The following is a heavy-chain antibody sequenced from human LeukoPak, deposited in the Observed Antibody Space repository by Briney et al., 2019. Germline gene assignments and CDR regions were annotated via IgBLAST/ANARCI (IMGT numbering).Heavy chain of an antibody. CDR3: ARQRYSNYGYYYYGMDV. CDR2: IYHSGST. Sequence: SQTLSLTCAVSGGSISSGGYSWSWIRQPPGKGLEWIGYIYHSGSTYYNPSLKSRVTISVDRSKNQFSLRPSSVTAADTAVYYCARQRYSNYGYYYYGMDVWGQGTTVTVSS. CDR1: GGSISSGGYS. D-gene: IGHD4-11*01. V-gene: IGHV4-30-2*01. J-gene: IGHJ6*02.